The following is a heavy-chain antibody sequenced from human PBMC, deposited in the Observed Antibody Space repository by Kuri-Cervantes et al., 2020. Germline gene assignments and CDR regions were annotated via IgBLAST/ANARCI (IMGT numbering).Heavy chain of an antibody. J-gene: IGHJ4*02. D-gene: IGHD3-10*01. CDR2: IHTSEST. Sequence: SETLSLTCTVSGASINSYYWSWIRQPAGKGLEWIGRIHTSESTIYNPSLRSRVTISVDKSKNQFSLKLTSVTAADTAVYYCASTGSGPDIWGQGTLVTVSS. V-gene: IGHV4-4*07. CDR3: ASTGSGPDI. CDR1: GASINSYY.